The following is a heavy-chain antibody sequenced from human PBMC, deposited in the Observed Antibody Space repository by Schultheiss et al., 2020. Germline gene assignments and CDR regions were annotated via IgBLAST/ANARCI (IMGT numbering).Heavy chain of an antibody. V-gene: IGHV4-4*07. J-gene: IGHJ4*02. CDR2: IYTSGST. D-gene: IGHD6-25*01. CDR1: GGSISSYY. CDR3: ATIGFRIGYHFFDY. Sequence: SETLSLTCTVSGGSISSYYWSWIRQPAGKGLEWIGRIYTSGSTNYNPSLKSRVTMSVDTSKNQFSLKLSSVTAADTAVYYCATIGFRIGYHFFDYWGQGTLVTVSS.